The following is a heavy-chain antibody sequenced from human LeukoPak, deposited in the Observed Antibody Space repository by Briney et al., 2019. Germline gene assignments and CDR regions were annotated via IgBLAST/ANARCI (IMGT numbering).Heavy chain of an antibody. V-gene: IGHV3-30*18. CDR2: ISYDGSTK. J-gene: IGHJ5*01. CDR1: GFTFSSYG. D-gene: IGHD5-18*01. Sequence: PGGSLRLSCAASGFTFSSYGMHWVRQAPGKGLEWVAVISYDGSTKYYTNSVKGRFTISRDNCKNTLYLQMNSLRAEDTAVYYCAKEGVRGYSYGYGTRNKWFDFWGQGTLVTVSS. CDR3: AKEGVRGYSYGYGTRNKWFDF.